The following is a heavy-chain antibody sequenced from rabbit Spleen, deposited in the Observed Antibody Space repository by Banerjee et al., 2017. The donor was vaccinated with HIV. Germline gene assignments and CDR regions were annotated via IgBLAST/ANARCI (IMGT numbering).Heavy chain of an antibody. CDR2: IHTDSSST. Sequence: QSLEESGGGLVQPEGSLTLTCTASGFSFSSSYYMSWVRQAPGKGLEWIGCIHTDSSSTWYASWAKGRFTISKTSSTTVTLQVTSLTAADTATYFCARYSDNSIYSLWGQGTLVTVS. V-gene: IGHV1S40*01. CDR1: GFSFSSSYY. J-gene: IGHJ4*01. CDR3: ARYSDNSIYSL. D-gene: IGHD8-1*01.